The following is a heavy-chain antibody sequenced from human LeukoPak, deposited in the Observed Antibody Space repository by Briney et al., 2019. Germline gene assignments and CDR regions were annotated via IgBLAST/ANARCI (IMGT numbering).Heavy chain of an antibody. J-gene: IGHJ4*02. CDR3: ARASLSGSYYIY. D-gene: IGHD1-26*01. V-gene: IGHV3-48*03. CDR2: ITSSGSTT. Sequence: GGSLRLSCAASGFTFSSYEMSWVRQAPGKGLEWVSYITSSGSTTYYANPVKGRFTISRDNAENSLYLQMDSLRAEDTAVYYCARASLSGSYYIYWGQGTLVTVSS. CDR1: GFTFSSYE.